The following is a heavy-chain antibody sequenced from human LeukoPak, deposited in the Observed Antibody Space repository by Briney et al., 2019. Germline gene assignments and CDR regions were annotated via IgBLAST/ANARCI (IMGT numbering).Heavy chain of an antibody. D-gene: IGHD2-15*01. V-gene: IGHV3-23*01. J-gene: IGHJ6*03. CDR2: ITGSGGST. CDR1: GFTFISYA. Sequence: PGGSLRLSCVGSGFTFISYAMTWVRQAPGKGLEWVSPITGSGGSTFYADSVKGRFTISRDNSKNAMYLQMNSLRAEDTAVYFCAKILVAGYYSYSMDGWGKGTTVTVSS. CDR3: AKILVAGYYSYSMDG.